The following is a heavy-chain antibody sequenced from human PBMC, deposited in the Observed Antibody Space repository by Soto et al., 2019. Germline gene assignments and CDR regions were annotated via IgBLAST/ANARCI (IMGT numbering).Heavy chain of an antibody. CDR3: ARASELRYSGYDPPYYYYGMDV. V-gene: IGHV1-69*12. CDR1: GGTFSSYA. CDR2: IIPIFGTA. J-gene: IGHJ6*02. Sequence: QVQLVQSGAEVKKPGSSVKVSCKASGGTFSSYAISWVRQAPGQGLEWMGGIIPIFGTANYAQKFQGRVTITADESTSTAYMELSSLRSEDTAVYYCARASELRYSGYDPPYYYYGMDVWGQGTTVTVSS. D-gene: IGHD5-12*01.